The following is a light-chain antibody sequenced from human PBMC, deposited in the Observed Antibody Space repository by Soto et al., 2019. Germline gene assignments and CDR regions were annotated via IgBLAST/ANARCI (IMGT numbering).Light chain of an antibody. CDR2: DDG. CDR1: NIGGKS. J-gene: IGLJ1*01. Sequence: SYELTQSPSVSVAPGQTARITCGGNNIGGKSVHWYQQKPGQAPVLVVYDDGDRPSGIPERFSGSNSVNTATLTISRVAAGDEADYYCQVWESGRGVFGTGTKVTVL. CDR3: QVWESGRGV. V-gene: IGLV3-21*02.